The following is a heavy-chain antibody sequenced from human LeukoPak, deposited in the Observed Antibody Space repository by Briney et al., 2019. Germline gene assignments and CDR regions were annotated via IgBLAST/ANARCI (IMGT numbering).Heavy chain of an antibody. D-gene: IGHD6-19*01. CDR2: IYYSGKT. Sequence: SETLSLTCTVSGGSISSDSYYWGWIRQPPGKGLEWIGSIYYSGKTFYNPSLKSRVTISIATSKTQFSLNVSSVTAADTAVYYCARVGRNGGWHFDYWGQGTLVTVSS. CDR3: ARVGRNGGWHFDY. V-gene: IGHV4-39*07. J-gene: IGHJ4*02. CDR1: GGSISSDSYY.